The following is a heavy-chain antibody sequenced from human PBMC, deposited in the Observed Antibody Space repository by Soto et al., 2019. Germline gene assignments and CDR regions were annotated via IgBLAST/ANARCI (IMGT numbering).Heavy chain of an antibody. D-gene: IGHD3-22*01. CDR3: ARTHYDSNTFYFYFDY. V-gene: IGHV4-34*12. Sequence: SEPLSLTCGVYGGSFIGSFWSWIRQPPGKALEWIGQIVHGGSTNYRPSLKSRVTILVDTSKKQYSLELSSVTAADTAVYYCARTHYDSNTFYFYFDYWSRRKLVTVSS. CDR1: GGSFIGSF. J-gene: IGHJ4*02. CDR2: IVHGGST.